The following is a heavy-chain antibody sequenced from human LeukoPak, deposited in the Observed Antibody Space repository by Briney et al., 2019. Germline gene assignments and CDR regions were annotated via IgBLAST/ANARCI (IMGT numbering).Heavy chain of an antibody. CDR1: GFTFSSYS. CDR3: ARDPSRLAEAGYLDH. D-gene: IGHD6-19*01. J-gene: IGHJ4*02. V-gene: IGHV3-30*04. CDR2: ISYDGKNT. Sequence: GRSLRLSCGASGFTFSSYSMHWVRQAPGMGLEWVAVISYDGKNTYYADSVKGRFTISRDQSKNTQYLQMNRVRTEDTAVYYCARDPSRLAEAGYLDHWGQGTLVTVSS.